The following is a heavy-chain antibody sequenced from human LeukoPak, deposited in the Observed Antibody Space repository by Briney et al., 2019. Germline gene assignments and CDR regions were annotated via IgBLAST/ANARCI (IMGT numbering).Heavy chain of an antibody. Sequence: ASVKVSCKASGYTFTGYYMHWVRQAPGQGLEWMGWINPNSGGTNYAQKFQGRVTMTRDTSISTAYMELSRLRSDDTAVYYCARVALIYPVGAAAGYWGQGTLVTVSS. J-gene: IGHJ4*02. CDR3: ARVALIYPVGAAAGY. V-gene: IGHV1-2*02. CDR1: GYTFTGYY. CDR2: INPNSGGT. D-gene: IGHD6-13*01.